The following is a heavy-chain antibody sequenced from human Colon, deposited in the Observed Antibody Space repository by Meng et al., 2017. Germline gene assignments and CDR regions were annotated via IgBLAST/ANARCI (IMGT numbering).Heavy chain of an antibody. CDR1: GFTFSSYG. V-gene: IGHV3-33*01. J-gene: IGHJ6*01. CDR3: ARDWGCKAGRNYYFYYGMDV. D-gene: IGHD6-13*01. CDR2: IWYDGSNK. Sequence: GESLKISCAASGFTFSSYGMHWVRQAPGKGLEWVAVIWYDGSNKYYADSVKGRFTISRDNSKNTLFLQMNSLRAEDTAVYYCARDWGCKAGRNYYFYYGMDVWGQGNTVNFAS.